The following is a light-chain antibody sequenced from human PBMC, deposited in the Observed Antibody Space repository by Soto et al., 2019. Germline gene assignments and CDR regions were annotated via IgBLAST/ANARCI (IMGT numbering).Light chain of an antibody. Sequence: EIVLTQSPGTLSLSPGERATVSCRATQSVSSSYLPGYQQQPGQAPRLVIYAASSRATGIPDRFSGSGSGTAFTHTISRLESEDFAVYYCQQYGSSTETFGQGTKLAIK. CDR1: QSVSSSY. J-gene: IGKJ1*01. V-gene: IGKV3-20*01. CDR2: AAS. CDR3: QQYGSSTET.